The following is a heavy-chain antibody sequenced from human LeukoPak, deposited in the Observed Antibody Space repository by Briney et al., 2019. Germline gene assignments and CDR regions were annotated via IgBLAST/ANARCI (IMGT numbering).Heavy chain of an antibody. J-gene: IGHJ5*02. CDR3: VFVKRNTNWFDP. D-gene: IGHD1/OR15-1a*01. CDR2: LYSGGTT. CDR1: GFTVSSNY. Sequence: PGGSLRLSCAASGFTVSSNYMSWVRQAPGKGLECVSILYSGGTTYYSDSVKGRFTISRDNSKNTLSLQMNNVRAADTAVYYCVFVKRNTNWFDPWGQGTLVTVSS. V-gene: IGHV3-53*01.